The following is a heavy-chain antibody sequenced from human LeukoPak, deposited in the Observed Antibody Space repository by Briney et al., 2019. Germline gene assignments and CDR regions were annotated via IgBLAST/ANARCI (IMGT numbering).Heavy chain of an antibody. CDR1: GFTFSSYS. D-gene: IGHD1-26*01. CDR2: ISSSSSYI. V-gene: IGHV3-21*01. Sequence: GGSLRLSCAASGFTFSSYSMNWVRQAPGKGLEWVSSISSSSSYIYYADSVKGRFTISRDNAKNSLYLQMNSLRAEDTAVYYCARPMSWELLDDAFDIWGQGTMVTVSS. J-gene: IGHJ3*02. CDR3: ARPMSWELLDDAFDI.